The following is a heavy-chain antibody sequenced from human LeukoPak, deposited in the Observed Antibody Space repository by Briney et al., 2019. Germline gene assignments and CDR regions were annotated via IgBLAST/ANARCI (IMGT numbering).Heavy chain of an antibody. CDR2: ISYDGTNK. D-gene: IGHD3-3*01. CDR3: AKDWSGYYLFDY. CDR1: GFTFSSYG. Sequence: PGRSLRLSCAASGFTFSSYGMHWVRQAPGKGLEWVAVISYDGTNKYYADSVKGRFTISRDNSKNTLYLQMNSLRAEDTAVYYCAKDWSGYYLFDYWGQGTLVTVSS. V-gene: IGHV3-30*18. J-gene: IGHJ4*02.